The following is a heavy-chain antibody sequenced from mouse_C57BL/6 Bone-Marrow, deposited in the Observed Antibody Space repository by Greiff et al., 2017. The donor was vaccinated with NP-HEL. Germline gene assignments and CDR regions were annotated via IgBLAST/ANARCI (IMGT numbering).Heavy chain of an antibody. D-gene: IGHD2-3*01. J-gene: IGHJ2*01. Sequence: QVQLKESGPGLVQPSQSLSITCTVSGFSLTSYGVHWVRQSPGKGLEWLGVIWSGGSTDYNAAFISRLSISKDNSKSQVFFKMNSLQADDTAIYYCARGSRDGYDHWGQGTTLTVSS. V-gene: IGHV2-2*01. CDR2: IWSGGST. CDR3: ARGSRDGYDH. CDR1: GFSLTSYG.